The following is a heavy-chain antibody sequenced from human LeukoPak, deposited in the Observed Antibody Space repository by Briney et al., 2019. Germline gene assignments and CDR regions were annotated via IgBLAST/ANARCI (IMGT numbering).Heavy chain of an antibody. D-gene: IGHD3-22*01. CDR2: IYYSGST. Sequence: PSETLSLTCTVSGGSISSSSYYWGWIRQPPGKGLEWIGSIYYSGSTYYNPSLKSRVTISVDTSKNQFSLKLSSVTAADTAVYYCNYYDSSGYRDYWGQGTLVTVSS. V-gene: IGHV4-39*07. CDR1: GGSISSSSYY. J-gene: IGHJ4*02. CDR3: NYYDSSGYRDY.